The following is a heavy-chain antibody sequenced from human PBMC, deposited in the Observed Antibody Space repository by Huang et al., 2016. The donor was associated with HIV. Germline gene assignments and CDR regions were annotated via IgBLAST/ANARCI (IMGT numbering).Heavy chain of an antibody. CDR1: GFSLSTSGVC. V-gene: IGHV2-5*01. Sequence: QITLKESVPTLDKPTQTLTLTCTFSGFSLSTSGVCVGWIRQPPGKALEWLALIHWNNDKHYNSSLKSRLTITKDTSKNQVVRTMANVDPLDTAAYYCARRAASGWQQEYFHLWGQGTLVTVSS. D-gene: IGHD6-19*01. CDR3: ARRAASGWQQEYFHL. CDR2: IHWNNDK. J-gene: IGHJ1*01.